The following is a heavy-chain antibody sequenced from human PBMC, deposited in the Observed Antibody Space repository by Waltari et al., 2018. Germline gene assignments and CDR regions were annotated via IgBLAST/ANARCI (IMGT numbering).Heavy chain of an antibody. CDR2: IKSKTDGVTI. CDR1: GFTFNNAW. V-gene: IGHV3-15*07. J-gene: IGHJ4*02. D-gene: IGHD6-19*01. CDR3: TTLRQWSFDY. Sequence: EVQLVESGGGLVKPGGSLRLSCAASGFTFNNAWMNWVRQAPGKGLEWVGRIKSKTDGVTIDCAAPVKGRFTLSRDDSKNTLFLQMNSLKSEDTAVYYCTTLRQWSFDYWGQGALVTVSS.